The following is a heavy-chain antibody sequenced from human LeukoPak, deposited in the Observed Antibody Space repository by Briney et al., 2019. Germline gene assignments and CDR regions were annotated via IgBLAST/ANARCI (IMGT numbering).Heavy chain of an antibody. J-gene: IGHJ4*02. CDR3: ATISVADPDY. CDR1: GIHFSTFT. V-gene: IGHV3-21*01. CDR2: ISSTSGKI. Sequence: GGSLRLSCAASGIHFSTFTMNWVRQAPGKGLEWVALISSTSGKIFYSDSVRGRFTISRDNAESSLYLQMKSLGAEDTAIYYCATISVADPDYWGQGTLVTVSS. D-gene: IGHD6-19*01.